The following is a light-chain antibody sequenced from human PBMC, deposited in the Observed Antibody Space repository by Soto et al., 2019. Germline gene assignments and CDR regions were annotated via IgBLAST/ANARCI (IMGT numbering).Light chain of an antibody. CDR2: LNSDGSH. CDR3: QTWDTGIRV. J-gene: IGLJ3*02. V-gene: IGLV4-69*01. CDR1: TGHSSNA. Sequence: QPVLTQSPSASASLGASVKLTCSLNTGHSSNAIAWHQQQPGKGPRFLMKLNSDGSHIKGDGIPDRFSGSSSGAERYLTISSLQSEDEADYYCQTWDTGIRVFGGGTKVTVL.